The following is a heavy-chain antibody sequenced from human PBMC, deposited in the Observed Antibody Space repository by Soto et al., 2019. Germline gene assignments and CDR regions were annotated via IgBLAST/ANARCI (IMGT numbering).Heavy chain of an antibody. J-gene: IGHJ6*02. CDR2: INPGNGNT. CDR1: GYTFTSYG. V-gene: IGHV1-3*01. D-gene: IGHD2-2*01. Sequence: ASVKVSCKASGYTFTSYGMNWVRQAPGRGLEWMGWINPGNGNTKYSQKFQGRVIIERDTSASTAYMELSSLRSEDTAVYYCARDTVTSLTPYQGFYYYGMDVWGQGTTVTVSS. CDR3: ARDTVTSLTPYQGFYYYGMDV.